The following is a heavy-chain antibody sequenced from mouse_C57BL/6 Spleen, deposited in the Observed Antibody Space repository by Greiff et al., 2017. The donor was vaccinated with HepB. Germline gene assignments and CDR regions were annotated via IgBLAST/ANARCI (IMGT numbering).Heavy chain of an antibody. J-gene: IGHJ2*01. CDR3: ARLDGYYGYFDY. CDR2: IYPGDGDT. V-gene: IGHV1-80*01. D-gene: IGHD2-3*01. Sequence: VQRVESGAELVKPGASVKISCKASGYAFSSYWMNWVKQRPGKGLEWIGQIYPGDGDTNYNGKFKGKATLTADKSSSTAYMQLSSLTSEDSAVDFCARLDGYYGYFDYWGQGTTLTVSS. CDR1: GYAFSSYW.